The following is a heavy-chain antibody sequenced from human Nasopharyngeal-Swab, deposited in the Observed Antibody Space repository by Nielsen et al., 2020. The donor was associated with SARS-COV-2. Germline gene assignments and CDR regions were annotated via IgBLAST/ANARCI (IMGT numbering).Heavy chain of an antibody. V-gene: IGHV1-2*02. CDR3: ARDLLDRDYYFSY. CDR1: GYTFTAYY. D-gene: IGHD3-10*01. CDR2: INPHSGDT. J-gene: IGHJ4*02. Sequence: ASVKVSCKASGYTFTAYYIHWVRQAPGQGLEWMGWINPHSGDTHHAQKFQGRVTMTRVTSISTAYMELSRLRSDDTAVYYCARDLLDRDYYFSYWGQGTLVTVSS.